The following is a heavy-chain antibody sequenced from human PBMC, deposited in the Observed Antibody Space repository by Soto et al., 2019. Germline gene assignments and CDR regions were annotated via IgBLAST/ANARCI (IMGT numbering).Heavy chain of an antibody. CDR1: GYTFTSYA. V-gene: IGHV1-3*01. CDR3: ARDPENDYGDYRTAGQDTKAHNWFDP. D-gene: IGHD4-17*01. CDR2: INAGNGNT. Sequence: ASVKVSCKASGYTFTSYAMHWVRQAPGQRLEWMGWINAGNGNTNYSQKFQGRVTITRDTSASTAYMELSSLRSEDTAVYCCARDPENDYGDYRTAGQDTKAHNWFDPWGQGTLVTVSS. J-gene: IGHJ5*02.